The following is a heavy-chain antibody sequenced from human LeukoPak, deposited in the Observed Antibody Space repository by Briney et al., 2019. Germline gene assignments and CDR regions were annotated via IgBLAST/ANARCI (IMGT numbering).Heavy chain of an antibody. CDR3: ARSRVTTGTTFDL. CDR1: GYSISSSHW. D-gene: IGHD1-1*01. Sequence: SDTLSLTCAVSGYSISSSHWWGWIRQPPGKGLEWIGYIYYSGSIYYNPSLKSRVTMSVDTSKNQFSLKLGSVTAVDTAVYYCARSRVTTGTTFDLWGRGTLVTVSS. J-gene: IGHJ2*01. V-gene: IGHV4-28*05. CDR2: IYYSGSI.